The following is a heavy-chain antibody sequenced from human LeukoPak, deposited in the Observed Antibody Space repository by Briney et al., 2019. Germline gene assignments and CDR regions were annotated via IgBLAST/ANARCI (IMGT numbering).Heavy chain of an antibody. CDR1: GFTFSSYS. V-gene: IGHV3-48*01. CDR3: ARAISGPTSAY. CDR2: ISSSSTI. Sequence: GGSLRLSCAASGFTFSSYSMNWVRQAPGKGLEWVSYISSSSTIYYADSVKGRFTISRDNAKNSLYLQMNSLRAEDTAVYYCARAISGPTSAYWGQGTLVTVSS. D-gene: IGHD5-12*01. J-gene: IGHJ4*02.